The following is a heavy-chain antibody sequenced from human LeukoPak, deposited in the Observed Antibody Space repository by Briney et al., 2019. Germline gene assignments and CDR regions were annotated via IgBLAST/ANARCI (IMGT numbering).Heavy chain of an antibody. Sequence: ASVKVSCKASGYTFTGYYIHWVRQAPGQGLEWMGWINPDSGGPKSAQKFQGRVTMTRDTSINTAYMELSRLASDDTAVYYCARAPGSGYAFDSWGQGTQVTVSS. V-gene: IGHV1-2*02. CDR2: INPDSGGP. CDR1: GYTFTGYY. CDR3: ARAPGSGYAFDS. D-gene: IGHD5-12*01. J-gene: IGHJ4*02.